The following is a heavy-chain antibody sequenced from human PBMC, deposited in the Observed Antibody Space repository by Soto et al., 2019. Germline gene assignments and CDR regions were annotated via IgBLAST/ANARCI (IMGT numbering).Heavy chain of an antibody. D-gene: IGHD3-3*01. V-gene: IGHV1-2*02. CDR2: INPNTGGT. Sequence: ASVKVSCKTSGYTFNTYGINWVRQAPGHGLEWMGWINPNTGGTNYTQKFQDRVTMTRDRSISTAYMELSSLRSDDTAVFYCARGAYDFWTTYYTDFDFWGQGTVVTVS. J-gene: IGHJ4*02. CDR1: GYTFNTYG. CDR3: ARGAYDFWTTYYTDFDF.